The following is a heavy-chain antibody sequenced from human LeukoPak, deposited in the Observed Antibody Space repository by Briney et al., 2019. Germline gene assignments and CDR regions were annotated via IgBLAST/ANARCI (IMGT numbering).Heavy chain of an antibody. CDR2: INSDGSIT. CDR3: ARDAVDTANAV. J-gene: IGHJ6*02. CDR1: GFTFTTYW. D-gene: IGHD5-18*01. Sequence: PGGSLRLSCAASGFTFTTYWMHWVRQAPGKGLVWVSLINSDGSITSYADSVKGRFTISRDNAKNTLYLQMNSLRAEDTAVYYCARDAVDTANAVWGQGTTVTVSS. V-gene: IGHV3-74*01.